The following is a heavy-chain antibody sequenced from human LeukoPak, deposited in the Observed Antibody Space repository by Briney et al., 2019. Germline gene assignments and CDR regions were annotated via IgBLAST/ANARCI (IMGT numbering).Heavy chain of an antibody. CDR3: ARINSSGGGWNYYYDYMDV. CDR1: GYTFTSYG. CDR2: ISAYNGNT. J-gene: IGHJ6*03. Sequence: GAAVKVSCKASGYTFTSYGISWVRQAPGQGLEWMGWISAYNGNTNYAQKLQGRVTMTTDTSTSTAYMELRSLRSDDTAVYYCARINSSGGGWNYYYDYMDVWGKGTTVTVSS. D-gene: IGHD6-19*01. V-gene: IGHV1-18*01.